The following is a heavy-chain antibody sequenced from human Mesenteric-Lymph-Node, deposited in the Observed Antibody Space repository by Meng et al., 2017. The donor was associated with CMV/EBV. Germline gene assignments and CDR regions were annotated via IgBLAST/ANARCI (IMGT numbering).Heavy chain of an antibody. D-gene: IGHD1-26*01. CDR3: ARLVIGVGATQGRAFDI. J-gene: IGHJ3*02. CDR1: GGSISSGAYY. V-gene: IGHV4-30-4*08. CDR2: IYYSGST. Sequence: SETLSLTCTVSGGSISSGAYYWSWIRQPPGKGLEWIGYIYYSGSTFYNPSLKSRVTISVDTSKNQFSLKLSSVTAADTAVYYCARLVIGVGATQGRAFDIWGQGTMVTVSS.